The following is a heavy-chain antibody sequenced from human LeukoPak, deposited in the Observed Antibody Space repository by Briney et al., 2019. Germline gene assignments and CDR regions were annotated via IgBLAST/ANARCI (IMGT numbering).Heavy chain of an antibody. Sequence: ASVKVSCKVSGYTLTELSMHWVRQAPGKGHEWMGGFDPEDGETIYAQKFQGRVTMTEDTSTDTAYMELSSLRSEDTAVYYCAAYYCGGDCYFLDAFDIWGQGTMVAVSS. J-gene: IGHJ3*02. CDR1: GYTLTELS. V-gene: IGHV1-24*01. D-gene: IGHD2-21*01. CDR3: AAYYCGGDCYFLDAFDI. CDR2: FDPEDGET.